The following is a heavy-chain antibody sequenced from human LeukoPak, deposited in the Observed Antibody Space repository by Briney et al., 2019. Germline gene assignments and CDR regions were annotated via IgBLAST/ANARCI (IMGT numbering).Heavy chain of an antibody. CDR3: ARGGSLYSYGMRYFDY. V-gene: IGHV3-23*01. CDR1: GFTFSSYG. D-gene: IGHD5-18*01. CDR2: VGGSGAYT. Sequence: GGSLRLSCAAAGFTFSSYGMTWVRQAPGKGLEWLSAVGGSGAYTYYADSVKGRFTISRDNSKNTLYLQMNSLRAEDTAVYYCARGGSLYSYGMRYFDYWGQGTLVTVSS. J-gene: IGHJ4*02.